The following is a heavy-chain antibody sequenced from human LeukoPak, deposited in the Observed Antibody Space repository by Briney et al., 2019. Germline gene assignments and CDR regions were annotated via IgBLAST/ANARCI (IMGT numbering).Heavy chain of an antibody. Sequence: SETLSLTCTVSGGSISSYYWSWIRQPPGKGLEWIGYIYYSGSTNYNPSLKSRVTISVDTSKNQFSLKLSSVTAADTAVYYCARVTEDTAMVNNRSRDYYYYMDVWGKGTTVTVSS. CDR2: IYYSGST. J-gene: IGHJ6*03. V-gene: IGHV4-59*01. CDR3: ARVTEDTAMVNNRSRDYYYYMDV. CDR1: GGSISSYY. D-gene: IGHD5-18*01.